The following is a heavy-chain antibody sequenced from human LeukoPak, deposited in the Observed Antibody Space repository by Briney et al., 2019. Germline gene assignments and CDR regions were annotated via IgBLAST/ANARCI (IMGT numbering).Heavy chain of an antibody. CDR3: ARDRGEYQPYYMDV. CDR1: GYTFTSYD. CDR2: ISAYNGNT. V-gene: IGHV1-18*01. Sequence: ASVKVSCKASGYTFTSYDINWVRQATGQGLEWMGWISAYNGNTNYAQKLQGRVTMTTDTSTSTAYMELRSLRSDDTAVYYCARDRGEYQPYYMDVWGKGTTVTVSS. J-gene: IGHJ6*03. D-gene: IGHD2-2*01.